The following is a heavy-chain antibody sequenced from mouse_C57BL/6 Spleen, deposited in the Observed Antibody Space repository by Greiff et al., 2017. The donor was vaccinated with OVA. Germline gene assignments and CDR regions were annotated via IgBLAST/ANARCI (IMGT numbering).Heavy chain of an antibody. V-gene: IGHV1-80*01. D-gene: IGHD2-1*01. J-gene: IGHJ2*01. Sequence: QVQLQQSGAELVKPGASVKISCKASGYAFSSYWMNWVKQRPGKGLEWIGQIYPGDGDTNYNGKFKGKATLTADKSSSTAYMQLSSLTSEDSAVYFCARWGIYYGNYGDYWGQGTTLTVSS. CDR3: ARWGIYYGNYGDY. CDR2: IYPGDGDT. CDR1: GYAFSSYW.